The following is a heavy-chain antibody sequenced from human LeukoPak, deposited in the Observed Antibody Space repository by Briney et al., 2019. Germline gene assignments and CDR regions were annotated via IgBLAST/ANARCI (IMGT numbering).Heavy chain of an antibody. CDR2: IYTSGST. J-gene: IGHJ5*02. V-gene: IGHV4-4*07. CDR3: ARVTQTTSMVRGVINNWFDP. Sequence: SETLSLTCTVSGGSISSYYWSWLRQPAGKGLEWIGRIYTSGSTNYNPSLKSRVTMSVDTSKNQFSLKLSSVTAADTAVYYCARVTQTTSMVRGVINNWFDPWGQGTLVTVSS. CDR1: GGSISSYY. D-gene: IGHD3-10*01.